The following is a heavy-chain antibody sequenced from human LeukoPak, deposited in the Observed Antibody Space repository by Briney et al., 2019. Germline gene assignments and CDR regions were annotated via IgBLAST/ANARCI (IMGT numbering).Heavy chain of an antibody. D-gene: IGHD2-15*01. CDR3: AGNFPGVGCSGGSCYDY. CDR1: GGSISSYY. Sequence: PSETLSLTCTVSGGSISSYYWSWIRQPPGKGLEWIGYIYYSGSANYNPSLKSRVTISVDTSKNQFSLKLTSVTAADTAVYSCAGNFPGVGCSGGSCYDYWGQGTLVTVSS. J-gene: IGHJ4*02. CDR2: IYYSGSA. V-gene: IGHV4-59*12.